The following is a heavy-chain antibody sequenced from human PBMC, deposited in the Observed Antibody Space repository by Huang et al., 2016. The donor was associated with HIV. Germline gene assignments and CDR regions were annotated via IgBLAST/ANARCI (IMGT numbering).Heavy chain of an antibody. CDR1: GYDFGSYG. D-gene: IGHD4-4*01. Sequence: QVQLVQSGGEVMQPGASVRVSCKASGYDFGSYGMSWVRQAPGQGVEWRGWIGRDSRDTSSAQKFQGRVTMTTDTSTTTTYMELRSLRSDETAMDYCARDPYYSNRWKRNDASFLWGQGTMITVSS. CDR2: IGRDSRDT. J-gene: IGHJ3*01. CDR3: ARDPYYSNRWKRNDASFL. V-gene: IGHV1-18*01.